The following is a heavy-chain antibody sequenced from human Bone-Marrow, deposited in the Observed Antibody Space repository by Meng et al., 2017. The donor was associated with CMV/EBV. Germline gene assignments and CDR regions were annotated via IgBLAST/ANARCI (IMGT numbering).Heavy chain of an antibody. V-gene: IGHV4-39*07. CDR3: ASTRGRPRGYSYGHPGGMDV. J-gene: IGHJ6*01. CDR1: GGSISSSSYY. Sequence: SETLSLTCTVSGGSISSSSYYWGWIRQPPGKGLEWIGEINHSGSTNYNPSLKSRVTISVDTSKNQFSLKLSSVTAADTAVYYCASTRGRPRGYSYGHPGGMDVWGQGPTVTGYS. D-gene: IGHD5-18*01. CDR2: INHSGST.